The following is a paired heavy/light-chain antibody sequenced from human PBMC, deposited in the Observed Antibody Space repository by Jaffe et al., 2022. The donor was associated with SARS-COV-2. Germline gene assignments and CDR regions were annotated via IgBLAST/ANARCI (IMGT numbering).Heavy chain of an antibody. V-gene: IGHV4-61*02. CDR3: TRDRGGYCSGGSCYAFDY. D-gene: IGHD2-15*01. Sequence: QVQLQESGPGLVKPSQTLSLTCTVSGGSISSGSYYWNWIRQPAGKGLEWIGRIYTSGSTDYNPSLKSRVTISVDTSKNQFSLKLSSVTAADTAVYYCTRDRGGYCSGGSCYAFDYWGQGTLVTVSS. J-gene: IGHJ4*02. CDR2: IYTSGST. CDR1: GGSISSGSYY.
Light chain of an antibody. CDR2: GAS. CDR1: QSVGSSS. CDR3: QHYANSHT. V-gene: IGKV3-20*01. J-gene: IGKJ2*01. Sequence: EVVLTQSPGTLSLSPGERATLSCRASQSVGSSSLAWYQQKPGQAPRLLIYGASSRATGIPDRFSGSGSGTDFTLTISRLEPEDFAVYYCQHYANSHTFGQGTKLEIK.